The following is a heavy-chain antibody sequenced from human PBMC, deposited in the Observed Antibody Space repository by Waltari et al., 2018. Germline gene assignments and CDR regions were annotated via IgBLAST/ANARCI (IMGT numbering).Heavy chain of an antibody. CDR3: ARQLRFVDWIPRYFDS. D-gene: IGHD3-3*01. J-gene: IGHJ4*02. Sequence: QMELQESGPRLVKPSETLSLTCNVSGDSISGSRNYWAWVRQPPGKNLQWIGSIYYSGTTYYNPSLKGRFAISVDTSRNQFSLNVNSVTAADTGIYYCARQLRFVDWIPRYFDSWGRGTLATVSS. CDR1: GDSISGSRNY. V-gene: IGHV4-39*01. CDR2: IYYSGTT.